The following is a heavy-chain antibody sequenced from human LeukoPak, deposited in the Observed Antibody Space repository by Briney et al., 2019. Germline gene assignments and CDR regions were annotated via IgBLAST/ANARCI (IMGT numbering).Heavy chain of an antibody. V-gene: IGHV4-34*01. J-gene: IGHJ3*02. CDR1: GGSFSGYY. Sequence: TSETLSLTCAVYGGSFSGYYWSWIRQPPGKGLEWIGEINHSGSTNYNPSLKSRVTISVDTSKNQFSLKLSSVTAADTAVYYCARVMAGNYYDSSGYYYVPDAFDIWGQGTMVTVSS. CDR2: INHSGST. CDR3: ARVMAGNYYDSSGYYYVPDAFDI. D-gene: IGHD3-22*01.